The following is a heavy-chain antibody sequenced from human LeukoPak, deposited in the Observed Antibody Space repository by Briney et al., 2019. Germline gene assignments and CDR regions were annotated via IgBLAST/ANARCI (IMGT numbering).Heavy chain of an antibody. D-gene: IGHD6-19*01. CDR2: INPSGGST. CDR3: ARDWGGQWLETYNWFDP. V-gene: IGHV1-46*01. CDR1: GYTFTSYY. Sequence: GASVKVSCKASGYTFTSYYMHWVRHAPGQGLEWMGIINPSGGSTSYAQKFQGRVTMTRDMSTSTVYMELSSLRSEDTAVYYCARDWGGQWLETYNWFDPWGQGTLVTVSS. J-gene: IGHJ5*02.